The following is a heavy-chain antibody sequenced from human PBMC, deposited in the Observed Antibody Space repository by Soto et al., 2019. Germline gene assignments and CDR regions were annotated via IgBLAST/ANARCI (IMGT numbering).Heavy chain of an antibody. CDR3: ARDSPVDTAMVGLDY. J-gene: IGHJ4*02. D-gene: IGHD5-18*01. CDR2: ISAYNGNT. Sequence: QVQLVQSGAEVKKPGASVKVSCKASGYTFTSYGISWVRQAPGQGLEWMGWISAYNGNTNYAQKLQGRVTMTTDTSTSTAYMELRSLRWDDTAVYYCARDSPVDTAMVGLDYWGQGTLVTVSS. V-gene: IGHV1-18*01. CDR1: GYTFTSYG.